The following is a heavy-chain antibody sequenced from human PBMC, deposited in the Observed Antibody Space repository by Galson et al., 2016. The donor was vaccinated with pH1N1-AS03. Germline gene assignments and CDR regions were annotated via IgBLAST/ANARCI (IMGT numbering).Heavy chain of an antibody. V-gene: IGHV1-69*13. CDR1: GVTFSSYG. J-gene: IGHJ6*02. Sequence: SVKVSCKASGVTFSSYGVSWVRQAPGQGLEWMGGISPMFGTTNYAQNFQGRLTITADQSTSTAFMELSSLRSEDTAVYYCARSPTYYDSNMDVWGQGTAVTVSS. CDR2: ISPMFGTT. D-gene: IGHD3-3*01. CDR3: ARSPTYYDSNMDV.